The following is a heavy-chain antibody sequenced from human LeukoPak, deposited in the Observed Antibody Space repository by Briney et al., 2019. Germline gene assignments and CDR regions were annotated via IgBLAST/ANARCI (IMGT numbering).Heavy chain of an antibody. J-gene: IGHJ5*02. D-gene: IGHD5-18*01. CDR2: MNPNSGNT. CDR1: GYTFTSYY. Sequence: ASVKVSCKASGYTFTSYYMHWVRQATGQGLEWMGWMNPNSGNTGYAQKFQGRVTITRNTSISTAYMELSSLRSEDTAVYYCARGTPFWIQLQGTWFDPWGQGTLVTVSS. CDR3: ARGTPFWIQLQGTWFDP. V-gene: IGHV1-8*03.